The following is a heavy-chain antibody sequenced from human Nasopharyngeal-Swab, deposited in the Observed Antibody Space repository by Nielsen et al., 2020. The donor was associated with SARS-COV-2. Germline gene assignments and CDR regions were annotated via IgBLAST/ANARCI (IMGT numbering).Heavy chain of an antibody. CDR3: ASSSWTRFDY. J-gene: IGHJ4*02. D-gene: IGHD6-13*01. Sequence: SETLSLTCAVYGGSFSGYYWSWIRQPPGKGLEWIGEINHSGSTNYNPSLKSRVTISVDTSKNQFSPKLSSVTAADTAVYYCASSSWTRFDYWGQGTLVTVSS. V-gene: IGHV4-34*01. CDR2: INHSGST. CDR1: GGSFSGYY.